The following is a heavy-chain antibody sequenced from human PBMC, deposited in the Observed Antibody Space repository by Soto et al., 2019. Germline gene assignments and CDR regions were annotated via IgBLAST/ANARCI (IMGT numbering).Heavy chain of an antibody. CDR2: IHYSGNT. CDR3: ARRGAGGADDF. Sequence: SETLSLTCSVSGGSIRDTSYYWIWIRQPPGKGPEWIGSIHYSGNTFYTPSLKSRVTTSVDTSKNQFSLRLSSVTAADTAIYYCARRGAGGADDFWGQGTLVTVSS. D-gene: IGHD2-15*01. CDR1: GGSIRDTSYY. V-gene: IGHV4-39*01. J-gene: IGHJ4*02.